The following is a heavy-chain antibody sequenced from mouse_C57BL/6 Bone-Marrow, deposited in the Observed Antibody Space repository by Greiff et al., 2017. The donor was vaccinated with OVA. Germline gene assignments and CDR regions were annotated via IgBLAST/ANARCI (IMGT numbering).Heavy chain of an antibody. CDR3: ARGPIYYHGSSPAWFAY. Sequence: EVQRVESGGGLVKPGGSLKLSCAASGFTFSDYGMHWVRQAPEKGLEWVAYISSGSSTIYYADTVKGRFTISRDNAKNTLFLQMTSLRSEDTAMYYCARGPIYYHGSSPAWFAYWGQGTLVTVSA. CDR2: ISSGSSTI. V-gene: IGHV5-17*01. D-gene: IGHD1-1*01. J-gene: IGHJ3*01. CDR1: GFTFSDYG.